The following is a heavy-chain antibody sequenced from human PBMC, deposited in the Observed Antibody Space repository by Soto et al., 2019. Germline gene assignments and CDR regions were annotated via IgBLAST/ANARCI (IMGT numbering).Heavy chain of an antibody. CDR3: ARSSGTFNWFDP. D-gene: IGHD1-26*01. CDR1: GGSISSGGYS. Sequence: SETLSLTCAVSGGSISSGGYSWSWIRQPPGKGLEWIGYIYHSGSTYYNPSLKSRVTISVDRSKNQFSLKLSSVTAADTAVYYCARSSGTFNWFDPWGQGTLVTVSS. J-gene: IGHJ5*02. V-gene: IGHV4-30-2*01. CDR2: IYHSGST.